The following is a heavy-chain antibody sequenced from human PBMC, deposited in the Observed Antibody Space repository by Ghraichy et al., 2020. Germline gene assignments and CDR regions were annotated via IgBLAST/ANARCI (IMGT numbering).Heavy chain of an antibody. CDR1: GYTFTGYY. J-gene: IGHJ5*02. D-gene: IGHD3-16*01. V-gene: IGHV1-2*04. CDR2: INPNSGGT. CDR3: ARGGEVGDRWFDP. Sequence: ASVKVSCKASGYTFTGYYMHWVRQAPGQGLEWMGWINPNSGGTNYAQKFQGWVTMTRDTSISTAYMELSRLRSDDTAVYYCARGGEVGDRWFDPWGQGTLVTVSS.